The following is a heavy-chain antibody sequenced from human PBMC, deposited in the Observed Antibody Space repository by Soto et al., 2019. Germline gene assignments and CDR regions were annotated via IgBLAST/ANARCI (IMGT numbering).Heavy chain of an antibody. CDR3: ARGCSGGSCYSGVAEYFQH. CDR1: GYTFTTYG. J-gene: IGHJ1*01. CDR2: FSAYNGNT. D-gene: IGHD2-15*01. V-gene: IGHV1-18*01. Sequence: GASVKVSCKASGYTFTTYGISWVRQAPGQGLDWFGWFSAYNGNTNYAQKLQGRVTMTTDTSTSTAYMELRSLSSDDTAVYYCARGCSGGSCYSGVAEYFQHWGQGTLVTVSS.